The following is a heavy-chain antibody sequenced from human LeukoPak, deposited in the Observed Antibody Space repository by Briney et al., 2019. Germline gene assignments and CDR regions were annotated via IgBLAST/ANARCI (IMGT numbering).Heavy chain of an antibody. V-gene: IGHV3-9*03. D-gene: IGHD6-19*01. CDR2: ISWNSGYV. CDR3: ARGIAMTGPFDY. Sequence: GGSLRLSCTDSGFTFDDYAMHWVRQAPGEGLEWVSGISWNSGYVVYADSVKGRFTISRDNAKNSLYLQMNSLRAQDMALYFCARGIAMTGPFDYWGQGTLVTVSS. J-gene: IGHJ4*02. CDR1: GFTFDDYA.